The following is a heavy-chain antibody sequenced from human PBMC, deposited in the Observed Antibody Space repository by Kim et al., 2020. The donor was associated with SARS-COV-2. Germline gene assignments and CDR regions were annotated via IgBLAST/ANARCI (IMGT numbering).Heavy chain of an antibody. Sequence: GGSLRLSCEASGFTFHNYGIHWVRQAPGKGLEWVSLVSWDGISSYYADSVKGRFTVSRDNSKNSLFLQMDSLKIEDSAFYFCAKSKGIGAAGGPFDSRGPGTLVSVSS. D-gene: IGHD6-13*01. CDR1: GFTFHNYG. CDR2: VSWDGISS. V-gene: IGHV3-43*01. J-gene: IGHJ4*02. CDR3: AKSKGIGAAGGPFDS.